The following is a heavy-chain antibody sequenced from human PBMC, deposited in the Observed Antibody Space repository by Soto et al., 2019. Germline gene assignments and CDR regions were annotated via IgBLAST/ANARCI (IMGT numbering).Heavy chain of an antibody. CDR2: IYNSGST. V-gene: IGHV4-4*02. Sequence: PSETLSLTCAVSGGSISSSNWWRWVRQPPGKGLERIGEIYNSGSTNYNPSLKSRVTISVDKSKNQFSLQLTSVTAADAAVYYCARARGGNQYRMDVGGQGTTVTVSS. J-gene: IGHJ6*02. CDR3: ARARGGNQYRMDV. CDR1: GGSISSSNW. D-gene: IGHD3-10*01.